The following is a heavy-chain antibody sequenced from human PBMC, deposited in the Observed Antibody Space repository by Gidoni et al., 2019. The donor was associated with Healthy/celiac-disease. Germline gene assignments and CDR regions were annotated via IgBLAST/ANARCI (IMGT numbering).Heavy chain of an antibody. CDR2: IDPSDSYT. V-gene: IGHV5-10-1*03. CDR3: ARLGQADDFWSGYPYGMDV. D-gene: IGHD3-3*01. CDR1: GYSFTSYW. J-gene: IGHJ6*02. Sequence: EVQLVQSGAEVKKPGESLRISCKGSGYSFTSYWISWVRQMPGKGLEWMGRIDPSDSYTNYSPSFQGHVTISADKPISTAYLQWSSLKASDTAMYYCARLGQADDFWSGYPYGMDVWGQGTTVTVSS.